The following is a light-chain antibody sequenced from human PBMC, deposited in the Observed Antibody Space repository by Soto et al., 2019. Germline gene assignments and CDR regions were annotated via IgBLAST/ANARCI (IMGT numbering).Light chain of an antibody. CDR2: DVT. V-gene: IGLV2-11*01. CDR1: SSDVGGYNY. CDR3: CSYAGSGAFV. J-gene: IGLJ1*01. Sequence: QSALTQPRSVSWSPGQSVTISCTGSSSDVGGYNYVSWYQQHPGKAPKLIIYDVTKRPSGVPDRFSGSKSGNTASLTISGLQAEDEADYHCCSYAGSGAFVFGAGTKVTVL.